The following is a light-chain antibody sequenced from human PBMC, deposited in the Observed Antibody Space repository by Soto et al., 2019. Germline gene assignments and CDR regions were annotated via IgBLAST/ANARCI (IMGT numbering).Light chain of an antibody. Sequence: EIVLTQSPGTLSLSPGERATLSCRASQSVRSNCLAWYQQKPGQAPRLLIYGASSRATGIPDRFSGSGSGTDFSLTISSLEPEDLAVYYCQQYGSSPRTFGQGTKVEIK. CDR3: QQYGSSPRT. CDR2: GAS. J-gene: IGKJ1*01. CDR1: QSVRSNC. V-gene: IGKV3-20*01.